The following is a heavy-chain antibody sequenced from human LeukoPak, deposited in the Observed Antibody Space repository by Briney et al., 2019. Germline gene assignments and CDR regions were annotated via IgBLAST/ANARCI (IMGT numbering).Heavy chain of an antibody. V-gene: IGHV1-2*02. CDR2: INPNSGGT. D-gene: IGHD3-16*01. J-gene: IGHJ6*03. CDR1: GYTFTGYY. CDR3: ASSPSRVLSKSIYYYYYMDV. Sequence: ASVKVSCKASGYTFTGYYMHWVRQAPGQGLEWMGWINPNSGGTNYAQKFQGRVTMTRDTSISTAYMELSRLRSDDTAVYYCASSPSRVLSKSIYYYYYMDVWGKGTTVTVSS.